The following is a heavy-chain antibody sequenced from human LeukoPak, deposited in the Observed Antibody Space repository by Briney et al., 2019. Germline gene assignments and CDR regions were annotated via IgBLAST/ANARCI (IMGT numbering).Heavy chain of an antibody. CDR3: ARPAITMIAKDAFDI. CDR2: IYYSGST. D-gene: IGHD3-22*01. J-gene: IGHJ3*02. CDR1: GDSISSDY. V-gene: IGHV4-59*01. Sequence: SETLSLTCTVSGDSISSDYWSWIRRPPGKGLEWIGYIYYSGSTNYNPSLKSRVTISVDTSKNQFSLKLSSVTAADTAVYYCARPAITMIAKDAFDIWGQGTMVTVSS.